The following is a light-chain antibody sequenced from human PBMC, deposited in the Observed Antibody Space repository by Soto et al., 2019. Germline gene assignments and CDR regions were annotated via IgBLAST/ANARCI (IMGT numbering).Light chain of an antibody. CDR2: DAS. Sequence: DIQMTQSPSSLSASVGDRVTIACQASQDINKYLNWYQQNLGEAPKILIYDASNLEGGVPSRLSGSGSGTYFSFTISSLQPEDSATYYCQQYSNLITFGQGTRLDIK. CDR3: QQYSNLIT. CDR1: QDINKY. V-gene: IGKV1-33*01. J-gene: IGKJ5*01.